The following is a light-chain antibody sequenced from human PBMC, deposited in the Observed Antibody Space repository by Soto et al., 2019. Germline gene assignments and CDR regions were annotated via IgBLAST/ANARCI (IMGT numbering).Light chain of an antibody. CDR2: DIS. Sequence: DIQMTQSASSLSASVGDRVTITCQASQVISNYLNWYQQKPGKAPKLLIYDISTLEIGVPSRFSRSGSGTDFTFTITGLQPEDIATYYCQQYENLPYTFGQGTKVDIK. J-gene: IGKJ2*01. CDR3: QQYENLPYT. CDR1: QVISNY. V-gene: IGKV1-33*01.